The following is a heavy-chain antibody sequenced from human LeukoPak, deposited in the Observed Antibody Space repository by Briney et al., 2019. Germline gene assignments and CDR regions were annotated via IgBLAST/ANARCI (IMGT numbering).Heavy chain of an antibody. D-gene: IGHD4-17*01. CDR2: ISGSGGST. CDR1: GFTFSSYA. V-gene: IGHV3-23*01. J-gene: IGHJ3*02. CDR3: ARPTTVTTISADAFDI. Sequence: GGSLRLSCAASGFTFSSYAMSWVRQAPGKGLEWVSAISGSGGSTYYADSVKGRFTISRDNSKNTLYLQMNSLRAEDSSVYYCARPTTVTTISADAFDIWGQGTMVTVSS.